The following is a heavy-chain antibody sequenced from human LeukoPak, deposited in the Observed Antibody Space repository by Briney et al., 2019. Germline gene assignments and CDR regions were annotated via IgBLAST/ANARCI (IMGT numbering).Heavy chain of an antibody. CDR2: MNPNSGNT. CDR1: GYTFTSYD. Sequence: ASVKVSCKASGYTFTSYDINWVRQATGQGLEWMGWMNPNSGNTGYAQKFQGRVTITRNTSISTAYMELSSLRSEDTAVYYCARVPVMFAAADSQFDYWGQGTLVTVSS. J-gene: IGHJ4*02. D-gene: IGHD3-10*02. CDR3: ARVPVMFAAADSQFDY. V-gene: IGHV1-8*03.